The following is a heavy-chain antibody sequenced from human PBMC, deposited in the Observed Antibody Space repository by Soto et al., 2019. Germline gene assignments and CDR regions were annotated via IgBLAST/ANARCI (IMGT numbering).Heavy chain of an antibody. V-gene: IGHV1-69*01. CDR2: IIPISGRT. J-gene: IGHJ4*02. CDR3: ATRGTQGRWLEFADY. D-gene: IGHD5-12*01. CDR1: GGTFSSLG. Sequence: QVQLLQSGAEVKRPGSSVKVSCEASGGTFSSLGFTWVRQAPGQGLEWMGGIIPISGRTTFAQKFQGRVTITADESTKATDMELTTLTSDDTGMYYCATRGTQGRWLEFADYWGQGTLVTVSS.